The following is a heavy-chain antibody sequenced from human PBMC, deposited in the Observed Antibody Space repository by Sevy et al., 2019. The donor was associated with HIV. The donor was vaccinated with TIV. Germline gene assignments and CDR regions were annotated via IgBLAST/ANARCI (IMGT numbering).Heavy chain of an antibody. J-gene: IGHJ4*02. CDR1: GFTFNNYA. V-gene: IGHV3-30*04. CDR3: ARGGFSSSWSLGNYFYY. Sequence: GGSLRLSCATSGFTFNNYALHWVRQAPGKGLEWVAVIPDDGNNIYYADSVKGRFTISRDNSKSTLFLQMNSLRAEDTAFYDCARGGFSSSWSLGNYFYYWGQGTLVTVSS. D-gene: IGHD6-13*01. CDR2: IPDDGNNI.